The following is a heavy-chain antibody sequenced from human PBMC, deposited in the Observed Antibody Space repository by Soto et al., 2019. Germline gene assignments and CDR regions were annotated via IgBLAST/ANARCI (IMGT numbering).Heavy chain of an antibody. D-gene: IGHD3-16*02. CDR2: FITVFGTP. J-gene: IGHJ4*01. V-gene: IGHV1-69*01. Sequence: QVQLVQSGAEVKETGSSVKVSCKSSGYIFKNYAVTWLRQAPGQGLEWMGGFITVFGTPDYSQKFLGRVTINADESTSTVYMEQTSLTSEDTAVYYCARHLYDYFWGSYRHWGHGTLVTVSS. CDR1: GYIFKNYA. CDR3: ARHLYDYFWGSYRH.